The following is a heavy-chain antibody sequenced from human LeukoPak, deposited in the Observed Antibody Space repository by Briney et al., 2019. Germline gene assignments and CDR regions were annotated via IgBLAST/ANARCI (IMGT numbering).Heavy chain of an antibody. J-gene: IGHJ4*02. D-gene: IGHD2-21*02. Sequence: SQTLSLTCAISGDSVSSNSATWNWIRQSPSRGLEWLGRAYYRSKWYYDYAVSVKSRITINPDTSKDQFSLQLNSVTPEDTAVYYCARFLGTAPDYWGQGTLVTVSS. CDR2: AYYRSKWYY. V-gene: IGHV6-1*01. CDR3: ARFLGTAPDY. CDR1: GDSVSSNSAT.